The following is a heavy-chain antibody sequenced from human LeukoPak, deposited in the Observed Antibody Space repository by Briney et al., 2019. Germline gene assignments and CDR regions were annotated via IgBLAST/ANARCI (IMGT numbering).Heavy chain of an antibody. CDR2: IYSGGST. V-gene: IGHV3-66*02. CDR3: ARGHDYGDYVLDY. D-gene: IGHD4-17*01. Sequence: GGSLRLSCAASGFTVSSNYMSWVRQAPGKGLEWVSVIYSGGSTYYADSVKGRFTISRDNSKNTLYLQMNSLRAEDTAVFYCARGHDYGDYVLDYWGKGTLVTVSS. J-gene: IGHJ4*02. CDR1: GFTVSSNY.